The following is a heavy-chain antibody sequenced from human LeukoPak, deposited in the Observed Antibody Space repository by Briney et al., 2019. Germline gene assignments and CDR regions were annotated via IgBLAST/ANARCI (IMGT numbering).Heavy chain of an antibody. Sequence: GGSLRLSCTASEFAFSRFGMHWVRQAPGKGLERVAFIRYDGSNKYYADSVNGRFIVSRDNSKNTLYLQMNSLRAEDKAVYYCAGGSGFRTFFGYWGQGTLVTVSS. D-gene: IGHD3-10*01. V-gene: IGHV3-30*02. CDR3: AGGSGFRTFFGY. J-gene: IGHJ4*02. CDR1: EFAFSRFG. CDR2: IRYDGSNK.